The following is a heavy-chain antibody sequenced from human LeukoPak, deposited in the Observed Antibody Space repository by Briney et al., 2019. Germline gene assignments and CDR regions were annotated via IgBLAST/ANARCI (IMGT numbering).Heavy chain of an antibody. V-gene: IGHV4-59*08. Sequence: PSETLSLTCTVSGGSISIYYWSWIRQPPGKGLEWIGYIYYSGSTNYNPSLKSRVTISVDASKDQFSLKLSSVTAADTAVYYCARASGSYWGFQDYWGQGTLVTVSS. J-gene: IGHJ4*02. CDR2: IYYSGST. CDR3: ARASGSYWGFQDY. CDR1: GGSISIYY. D-gene: IGHD1-26*01.